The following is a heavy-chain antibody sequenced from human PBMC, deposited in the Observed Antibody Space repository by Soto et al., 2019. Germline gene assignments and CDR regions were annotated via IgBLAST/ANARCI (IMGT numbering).Heavy chain of an antibody. CDR3: VKDESINWYSGHFRH. CDR2: INWNSGSI. D-gene: IGHD6-13*01. CDR1: GFTFDDYA. J-gene: IGHJ1*01. V-gene: IGHV3-9*01. Sequence: GGSLRLSCAASGFTFDDYAMHWVRQVPGKGLEWVSGINWNSGSIGYGGSVKGRFAISRDNAKNSLHLQMNSLSAEDTAFYYCVKDESINWYSGHFRHWGQGTLVTVSS.